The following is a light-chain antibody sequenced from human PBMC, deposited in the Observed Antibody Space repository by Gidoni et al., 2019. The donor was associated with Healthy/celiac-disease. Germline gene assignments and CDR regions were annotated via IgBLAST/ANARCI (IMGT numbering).Light chain of an antibody. J-gene: IGKJ2*04. V-gene: IGKV4-1*01. CDR2: WAS. CDR1: QSVLYSSNNKNY. Sequence: IVLTESQDSLAVSLGERATINCKSSQSVLYSSNNKNYLAWSQQKPGQPPKLLIHWASTRDSGVPDRSRCSGSGTDFTLTISSLQAEDVAVYYCQQYYSTPAMCSFGQGTKLEIK. CDR3: QQYYSTPAMCS.